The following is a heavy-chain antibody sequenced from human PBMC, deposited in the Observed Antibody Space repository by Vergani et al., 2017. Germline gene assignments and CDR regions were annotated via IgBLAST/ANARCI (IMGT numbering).Heavy chain of an antibody. CDR1: GFTFDDYA. V-gene: IGHV3-9*01. J-gene: IGHJ4*02. CDR2: ISWNSGSI. D-gene: IGHD3-10*01. Sequence: EVQLVESGGGLVQPGRSLRLSCAASGFTFDDYAMHWVRQAPGKGLEWVSGISWNSGSIGYADSVKGRFTISRDNAKNTLYLQMNSLRAEDPALYYCAKDGFEELMFPFDYWGQGTLVTVSS. CDR3: AKDGFEELMFPFDY.